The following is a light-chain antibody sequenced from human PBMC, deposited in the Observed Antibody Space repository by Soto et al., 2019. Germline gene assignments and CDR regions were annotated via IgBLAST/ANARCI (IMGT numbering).Light chain of an antibody. J-gene: IGKJ3*01. CDR3: QQYGSSPFT. V-gene: IGKV3-20*01. Sequence: EIVLTQSPGTLSLSPGERATLSCRASQSVSSSYLAWYQQKPGQAPRLLISGTSSRATGIPDRFSGSGSGTDFTLTISRLEPEDFAVYYCQQYGSSPFTFGPGTKVDIK. CDR2: GTS. CDR1: QSVSSSY.